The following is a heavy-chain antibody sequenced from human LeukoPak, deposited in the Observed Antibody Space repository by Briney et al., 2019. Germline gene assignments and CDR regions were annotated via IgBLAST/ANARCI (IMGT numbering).Heavy chain of an antibody. V-gene: IGHV3-30-3*01. CDR2: ISYDGSNK. CDR3: ARNGERHLRFLVD. J-gene: IGHJ4*02. CDR1: GFTFSSYA. D-gene: IGHD3-3*01. Sequence: GRSLRLSCAASGFTFSSYAMHWVRQAPGKGLEWVAVISYDGSNKYYADSVKGRFTISRDNSKTTLYLQMNSLRAEDTAVYYCARNGERHLRFLVDWGQGTLVTVSS.